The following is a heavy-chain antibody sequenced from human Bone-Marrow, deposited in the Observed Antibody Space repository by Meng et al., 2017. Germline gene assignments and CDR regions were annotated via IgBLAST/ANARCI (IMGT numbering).Heavy chain of an antibody. V-gene: IGHV3-7*01. D-gene: IGHD1-1*01. CDR1: GSIFSDHW. Sequence: GESLKISCSGFNFGSIFSDHWMTWVRQAPGKGLEWVANIKPDGTEKNYVDSVKGRFTISRDNAQNSLYLQMNSLRAEDTVVYYCVRDGNSGWNDFDYWGQGTLVTVSS. CDR3: VRDGNSGWNDFDY. J-gene: IGHJ4*02. CDR2: IKPDGTEK.